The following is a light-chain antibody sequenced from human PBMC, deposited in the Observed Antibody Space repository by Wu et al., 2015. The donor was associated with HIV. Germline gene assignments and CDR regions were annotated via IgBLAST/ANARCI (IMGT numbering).Light chain of an antibody. CDR1: QSINTW. CDR2: ATF. Sequence: DIQMTQSPSTLSASVGDGATITCRASQSINTWLAWYQQMPGKAPRLLIYATFTLQSGVPSRFSGSGSGTDFTLTISSLQPEDFATYYCQQSYSAPFTFGPGTKVDIK. J-gene: IGKJ3*01. V-gene: IGKV1-39*01. CDR3: QQSYSAPFT.